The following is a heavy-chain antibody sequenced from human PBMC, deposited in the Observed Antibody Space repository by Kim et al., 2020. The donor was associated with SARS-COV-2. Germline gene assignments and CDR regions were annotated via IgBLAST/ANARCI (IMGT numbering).Heavy chain of an antibody. CDR3: ARGQRFLV. Sequence: SETLSLTCIVSGGSITSGGYYWNWIRQHPGKGLEWIGNIFYTGSTDYTPSLQSRLTMSVDTSQNQFSLNLSSVTAADSAVYYCARGQRFLVGG. CDR1: GGSITSGGYY. J-gene: IGHJ1*01. D-gene: IGHD3-3*01. CDR2: IFYTGST. V-gene: IGHV4-31*03.